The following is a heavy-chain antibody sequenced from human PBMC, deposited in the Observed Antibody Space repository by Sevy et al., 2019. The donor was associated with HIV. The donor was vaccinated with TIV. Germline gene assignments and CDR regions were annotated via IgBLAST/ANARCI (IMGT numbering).Heavy chain of an antibody. V-gene: IGHV3-9*01. CDR3: GKDSLPLLGYCSGGSCGGALDI. CDR1: GFTFDDYA. Sequence: GGSLRLSCAASGFTFDDYAMHWVRQAPGKGLEWVSGISWNSGSIGYADSVKGRFTISRDNAKNSLYLQMNSLRAEDAALEYCGKDSLPLLGYCSGGSCGGALDIWGQGTMVTVSS. CDR2: ISWNSGSI. D-gene: IGHD2-15*01. J-gene: IGHJ3*02.